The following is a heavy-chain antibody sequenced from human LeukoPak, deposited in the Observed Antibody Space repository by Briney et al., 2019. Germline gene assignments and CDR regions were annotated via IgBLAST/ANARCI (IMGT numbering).Heavy chain of an antibody. CDR1: GGSISSYY. D-gene: IGHD1-1*01. J-gene: IGHJ3*02. CDR3: ARDPSGYDAFDI. Sequence: PSETLSLTCTVSGGSISSYYWSWIRQPPGKGLEWIGYIYYSGSTNYNPSLKSRVTISVDTSKNQFSLKLSSVTAADTAVYYCARDPSGYDAFDIWGQGTMVTVSS. V-gene: IGHV4-59*01. CDR2: IYYSGST.